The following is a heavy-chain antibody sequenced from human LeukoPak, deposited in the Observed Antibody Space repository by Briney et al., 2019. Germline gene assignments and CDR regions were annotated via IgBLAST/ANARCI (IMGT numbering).Heavy chain of an antibody. CDR2: IKQDGSEK. V-gene: IGHV3-7*01. D-gene: IGHD1-26*01. CDR3: AREKVATTILLDY. Sequence: GGSLRLSCAASGFTFSSYWMSWVRQAPGKGLEWVANIKQDGSEKYYVDSVKGRFTISRDNAKNSLYLQMNSLRAEDTAVYYCAREKVATTILLDYWGQGTLVTVSS. J-gene: IGHJ4*02. CDR1: GFTFSSYW.